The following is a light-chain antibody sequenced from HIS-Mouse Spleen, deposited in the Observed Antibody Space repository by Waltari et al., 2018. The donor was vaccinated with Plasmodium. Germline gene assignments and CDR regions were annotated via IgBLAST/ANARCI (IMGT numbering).Light chain of an antibody. J-gene: IGLJ1*01. Sequence: QSALTQPRSVSGSPGQSVTISCTGTSSDVGGYNYVSWYQQHPGKAPKLMIYDVSKQPSGVPDRFSGSKSGNMASLTISGLQAEDEADYYCCSYAGSYTYVFGTGTKVTVL. V-gene: IGLV2-11*01. CDR2: DVS. CDR1: SSDVGGYNY. CDR3: CSYAGSYTYV.